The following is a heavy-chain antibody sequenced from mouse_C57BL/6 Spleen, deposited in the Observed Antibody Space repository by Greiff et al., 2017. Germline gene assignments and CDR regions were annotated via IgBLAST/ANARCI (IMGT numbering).Heavy chain of an antibody. CDR2: IYPGDGDT. CDR1: GYAFSSSW. Sequence: VQLQQSGPELVKPGASVKISCKASGYAFSSSWMNWVKQRPGKGLEWIGRIYPGDGDTNYNGKFKGKATLTADKSSSTAYMQLSSLTSEDSAVYFCARLGYGYDWFAYWGQGTLVTVSA. CDR3: ARLGYGYDWFAY. V-gene: IGHV1-82*01. J-gene: IGHJ3*01. D-gene: IGHD2-2*01.